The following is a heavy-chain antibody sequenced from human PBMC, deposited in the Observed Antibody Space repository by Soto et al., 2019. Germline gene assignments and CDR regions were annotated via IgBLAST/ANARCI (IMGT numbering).Heavy chain of an antibody. V-gene: IGHV3-33*01. CDR3: ARAGLLIDY. D-gene: IGHD2-15*01. Sequence: QVQLVESGGGVVQPGRSLRLSCAAAGCTFSSYGMHWVRQDPGKGLEWVAVRWYDGSNKYYADSVKGRFTISRDNSKNTLYLQMNSLRAEDTAVYYCARAGLLIDYGGQGTLVTVSS. CDR2: RWYDGSNK. J-gene: IGHJ4*02. CDR1: GCTFSSYG.